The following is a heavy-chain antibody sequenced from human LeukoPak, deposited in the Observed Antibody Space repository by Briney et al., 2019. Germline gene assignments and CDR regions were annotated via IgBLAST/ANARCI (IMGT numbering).Heavy chain of an antibody. CDR1: GFTFSSYA. D-gene: IGHD3-10*01. V-gene: IGHV3-23*01. Sequence: PGASLRLSCAASGFTFSSYAMNWVRQAPGKGLEWVSGISGGGASTYYADSVKGRFTIARDNSKNTLYLQMNSLRAEDTALYYCAKGDDIWFEDQNGMDVWGQGTTVTVSS. J-gene: IGHJ6*02. CDR3: AKGDDIWFEDQNGMDV. CDR2: ISGGGAST.